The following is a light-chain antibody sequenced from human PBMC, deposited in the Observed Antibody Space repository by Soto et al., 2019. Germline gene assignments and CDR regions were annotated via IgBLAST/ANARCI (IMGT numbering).Light chain of an antibody. CDR2: EVS. J-gene: IGLJ1*01. Sequence: QSVLTQPPSASGSPGQSVTISCTGTSSDVGGYNYVSWYQQHPGKAPKLMIYEVSKRPSGGPDRFSGSKSGNTASLTVSGLQAEDEADYYCSSYAGSNNFVFGTG. CDR3: SSYAGSNNFV. V-gene: IGLV2-8*01. CDR1: SSDVGGYNY.